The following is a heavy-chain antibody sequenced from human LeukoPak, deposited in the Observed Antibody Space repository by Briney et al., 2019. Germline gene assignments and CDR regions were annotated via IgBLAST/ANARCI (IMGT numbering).Heavy chain of an antibody. CDR1: GFTFDDYA. D-gene: IGHD6-13*01. J-gene: IGHJ4*02. Sequence: GGSLRLSCAASGFTFDDYAMHWVRQAPGKGLEWVSGISWNSGSIGYADSVKGRFTISRDNAKNSLYLQMNSLRAEDTAVYYCARVGYSSSWYLDLWGQGTLVTVSS. V-gene: IGHV3-9*01. CDR2: ISWNSGSI. CDR3: ARVGYSSSWYLDL.